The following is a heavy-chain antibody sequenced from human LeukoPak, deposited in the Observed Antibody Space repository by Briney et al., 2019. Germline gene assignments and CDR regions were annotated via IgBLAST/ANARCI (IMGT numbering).Heavy chain of an antibody. J-gene: IGHJ4*02. Sequence: SQTLSLTCAISGDSVSSNSAAWNWIRQSPSRGLEWPGRTYYRSKWYSRYALSVKSRITINPDTSKNQFSLQLNSVTPDDTAVYYCARGGSYPLDYWGPGTLVTVSS. CDR1: GDSVSSNSAA. CDR3: ARGGSYPLDY. CDR2: TYYRSKWYS. D-gene: IGHD1-26*01. V-gene: IGHV6-1*01.